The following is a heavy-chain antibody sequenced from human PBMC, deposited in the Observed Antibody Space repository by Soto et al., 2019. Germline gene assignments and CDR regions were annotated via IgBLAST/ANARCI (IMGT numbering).Heavy chain of an antibody. CDR1: GGSIGSGGYY. J-gene: IGHJ5*02. Sequence: SETLSLTCTVSGGSIGSGGYYWSWIRQHPGKGLEWIGYIYYSGSTYYNPSLKSRVTISVDTSKNHFSLKLSSVTAADTAVYYCARGIFRGHPLTIFGVVKQNWFDPWGQGTLVTVSS. D-gene: IGHD3-3*01. CDR2: IYYSGST. V-gene: IGHV4-31*03. CDR3: ARGIFRGHPLTIFGVVKQNWFDP.